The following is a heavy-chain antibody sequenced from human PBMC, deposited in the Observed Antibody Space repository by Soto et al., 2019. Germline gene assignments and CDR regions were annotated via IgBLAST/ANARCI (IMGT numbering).Heavy chain of an antibody. V-gene: IGHV3-23*01. Sequence: GGSLRLSCAASGFTFSSYAMSWVRQAPGKWLEWVSAISGSGGSKYYADSVKGRFTISRDNSKNTLYLQMNSLRAEDTAVYYCEKDPATVDTAMVIWFDPWGQGTLVTVSS. CDR2: ISGSGGSK. CDR3: EKDPATVDTAMVIWFDP. CDR1: GFTFSSYA. D-gene: IGHD5-18*01. J-gene: IGHJ5*02.